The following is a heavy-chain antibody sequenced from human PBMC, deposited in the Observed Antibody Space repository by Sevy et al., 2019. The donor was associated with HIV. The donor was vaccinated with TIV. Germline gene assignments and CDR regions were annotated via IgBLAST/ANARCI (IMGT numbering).Heavy chain of an antibody. Sequence: GGSLRLSCAASGFSLNTYWMSWVRQAPGKGLEWVANIKQDGSVTYYVDSVKGRFTISRDNARNFLFLQMNSLRAEDTARYYCTTEQTELWFGELVKYFDYWGQGTLVTVSS. D-gene: IGHD3-10*01. J-gene: IGHJ4*02. V-gene: IGHV3-7*01. CDR2: IKQDGSVT. CDR3: TTEQTELWFGELVKYFDY. CDR1: GFSLNTYW.